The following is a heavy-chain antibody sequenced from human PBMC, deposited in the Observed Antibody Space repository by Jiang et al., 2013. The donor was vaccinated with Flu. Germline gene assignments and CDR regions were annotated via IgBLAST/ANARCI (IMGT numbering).Heavy chain of an antibody. CDR2: IIPILGIA. J-gene: IGHJ1*01. CDR1: GGTFSSYA. CDR3: AREDDIVGAAPPN. D-gene: IGHD1-26*01. V-gene: IGHV1-69*04. Sequence: KVSCKASGGTFSSYAISWVRQAPGQGLEWMGRIIPILGIANYAQKFQGRVTITADKSTSTAYMELSSLRSEDTAVYYCAREDDIVGAAPPNWGQGTLVTVSS.